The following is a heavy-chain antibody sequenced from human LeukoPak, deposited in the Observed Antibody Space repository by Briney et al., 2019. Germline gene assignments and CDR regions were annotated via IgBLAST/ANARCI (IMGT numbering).Heavy chain of an antibody. V-gene: IGHV3-30*04. CDR3: ARDGIAVAGSQDY. CDR1: GFTFSSYA. CDR2: ISYDGSNK. D-gene: IGHD6-19*01. Sequence: GGSLRLSCAAAGFTFSSYAIHWVRQAPGKGLEWVAVISYDGSNKYYADSVKGRFTISRDNSKNTLYLQMNSMRAEDTAVYYCARDGIAVAGSQDYWGQGTLVSVSS. J-gene: IGHJ4*02.